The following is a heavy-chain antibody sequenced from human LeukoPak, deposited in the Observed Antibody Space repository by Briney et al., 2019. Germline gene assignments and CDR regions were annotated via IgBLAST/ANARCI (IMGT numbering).Heavy chain of an antibody. V-gene: IGHV1-69*05. CDR2: IIPIFGTA. D-gene: IGHD3-10*01. J-gene: IGHJ4*02. CDR3: ARDGTYGSGSPM. Sequence: SVEVSCEASGGIFISYAISWVRQAPGQGLEWMGRIIPIFGTANYAQKFQGRVTITTDESTSTAYMELSSLRSEDTAVYYCARDGTYGSGSPMWGQGTLVTVSS. CDR1: GGIFISYA.